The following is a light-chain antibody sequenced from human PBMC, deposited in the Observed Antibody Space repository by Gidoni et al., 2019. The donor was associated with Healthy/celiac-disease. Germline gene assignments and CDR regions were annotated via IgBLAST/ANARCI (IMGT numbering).Light chain of an antibody. CDR2: WAS. CDR1: QSVLYSSNNKNY. CDR3: QQYYSTPPYT. V-gene: IGKV4-1*01. Sequence: DIVMTQSPYSLAVSLGERATINCKSSQSVLYSSNNKNYLAWYQQKPGQPPKLLIYWASTRESGVPDRFSGSGSGTDFTLTISSLQAEDVAVYYCQQYYSTPPYTFGQXTKLEIK. J-gene: IGKJ2*01.